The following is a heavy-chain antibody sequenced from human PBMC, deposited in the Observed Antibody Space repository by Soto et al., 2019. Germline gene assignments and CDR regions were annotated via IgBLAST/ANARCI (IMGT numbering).Heavy chain of an antibody. CDR3: ARLGTEADDFWSGYPSGPFLYGMDV. J-gene: IGHJ6*02. Sequence: GESLKISCKGSGYSFTSYWISWVRQMPGKGLEWMGRIDPSDSYTNYSPSFQGHVTISADKSISTAYLQWSSLKASDTAMYYCARLGTEADDFWSGYPSGPFLYGMDVWGQETTVTVSS. V-gene: IGHV5-10-1*01. D-gene: IGHD3-3*01. CDR1: GYSFTSYW. CDR2: IDPSDSYT.